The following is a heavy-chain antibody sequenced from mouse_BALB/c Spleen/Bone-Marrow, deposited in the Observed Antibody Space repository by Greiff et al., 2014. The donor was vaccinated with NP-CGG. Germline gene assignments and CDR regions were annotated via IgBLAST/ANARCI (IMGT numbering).Heavy chain of an antibody. V-gene: IGHV1-63*02. CDR3: AIRGDISGYGFAY. Sequence: QVQLKESGAELVRPGTSVKMSCQAAGYTFTNYWVGWIKQRPGHGLEGIGGIYPGGGYTNYNEKFQGKVTLTADTSSSTAYMQLSSLTSEDSAIFYCAIRGDISGYGFAYWGQGTLVTVSA. CDR2: IYPGGGYT. J-gene: IGHJ3*01. CDR1: GYTFTNYW. D-gene: IGHD3-2*01.